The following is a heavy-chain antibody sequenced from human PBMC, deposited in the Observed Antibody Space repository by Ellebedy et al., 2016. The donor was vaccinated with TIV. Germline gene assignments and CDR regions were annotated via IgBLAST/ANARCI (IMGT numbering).Heavy chain of an antibody. D-gene: IGHD6-19*01. V-gene: IGHV3-7*01. CDR3: ARDRGSGWYEAWFDP. CDR1: GFTISSYW. J-gene: IGHJ5*02. Sequence: GESLKISCAASGFTISSYWMSWVRPAPGKGLEWVANIKQDGSENYYVDSVKGRFTISRENSKNTLYLQMTSLRAEDTAVYYFARDRGSGWYEAWFDPWGQGTRFTVSS. CDR2: IKQDGSEN.